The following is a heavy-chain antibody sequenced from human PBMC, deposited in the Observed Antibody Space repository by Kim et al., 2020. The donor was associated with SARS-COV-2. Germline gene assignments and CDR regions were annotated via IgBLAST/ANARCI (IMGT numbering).Heavy chain of an antibody. J-gene: IGHJ5*02. CDR3: ASCSMVRGVNGATQNWFDP. CDR1: GYTFTSYY. V-gene: IGHV1-46*01. CDR2: INPSGGST. D-gene: IGHD3-10*01. Sequence: ASVKVSCKASGYTFTSYYMHWVRPAPGQGLEWMGIINPSGGSTSYAQKFQGRVTMTRDTSTSTVYMELSSLRSEDTAVYYCASCSMVRGVNGATQNWFDPWGQGTLVTVSS.